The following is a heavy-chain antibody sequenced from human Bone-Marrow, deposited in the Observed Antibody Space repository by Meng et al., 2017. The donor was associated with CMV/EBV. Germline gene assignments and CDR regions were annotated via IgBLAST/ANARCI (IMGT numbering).Heavy chain of an antibody. CDR3: AREILGYCSSTSCYYRPWGY. Sequence: ASVKVSCKASGYTFTTYGISWVRQAPGQGLEWMGWINAYNGNTNYAQKFQGRVTMTTDTSTSTAYMELSRLRSDDTAVYYCAREILGYCSSTSCYYRPWGYWGQGTLVTVSS. J-gene: IGHJ4*02. V-gene: IGHV1-18*01. D-gene: IGHD2-2*01. CDR2: INAYNGNT. CDR1: GYTFTTYG.